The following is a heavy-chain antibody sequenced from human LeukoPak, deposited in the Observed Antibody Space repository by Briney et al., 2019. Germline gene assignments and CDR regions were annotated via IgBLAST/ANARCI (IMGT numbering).Heavy chain of an antibody. CDR1: GFTLRSYW. D-gene: IGHD3-10*02. CDR2: IKQDGSEK. CDR3: AELGITMIGGV. V-gene: IGHV3-7*01. J-gene: IGHJ6*04. Sequence: GGSLRLSCAASGFTLRSYWMSWVRQAPGRGLEWVASIKQDGSEKYSVDSVKGRFTIARDNVKNSLYLYMNSLRAEDTAVYYCAELGITMIGGVWGKGTTVTISS.